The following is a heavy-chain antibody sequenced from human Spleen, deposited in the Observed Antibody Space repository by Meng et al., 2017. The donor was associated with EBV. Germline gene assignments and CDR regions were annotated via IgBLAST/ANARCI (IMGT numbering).Heavy chain of an antibody. CDR1: GDSFGSGGYY. J-gene: IGHJ4*02. Sequence: HGQLQESGTVRGKASHTLSLTDAVSGDSFGSGGYYWTWIRQPPGKGLEWIGYISYTGNTDYNPSLKSRVTMSVDTSGNRFSLNLSSVTAADTAVYYCARDSPVSHFDFWGQGTLVTVSS. CDR2: ISYTGNT. V-gene: IGHV4-30-4*01. D-gene: IGHD3-22*01. CDR3: ARDSPVSHFDF.